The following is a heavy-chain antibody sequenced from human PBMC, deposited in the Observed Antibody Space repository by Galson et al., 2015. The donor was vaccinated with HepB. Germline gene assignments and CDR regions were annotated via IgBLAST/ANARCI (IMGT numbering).Heavy chain of an antibody. J-gene: IGHJ4*02. D-gene: IGHD5-18*01. CDR1: GFTFSSYS. Sequence: SLRLSCAASGFTFSSYSMNWVRQAPGKGLEWVSSISSSCSYIYYADSVKGRFTISRDNAKNSLYLQMNSLRAEDTAVYYCARDRGGYSYGRTSHPLDYWGQGTLVTVSS. CDR2: ISSSCSYI. CDR3: ARDRGGYSYGRTSHPLDY. V-gene: IGHV3-21*01.